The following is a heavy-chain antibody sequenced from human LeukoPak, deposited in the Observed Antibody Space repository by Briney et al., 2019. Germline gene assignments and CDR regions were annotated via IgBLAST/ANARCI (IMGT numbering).Heavy chain of an antibody. CDR3: AQTPYSSGWDHFDY. J-gene: IGHJ4*02. Sequence: GASVKVSCKASGYTFTSYDINWVRQATGQGLEWMGWMNPNSGNTGYAQKFQGRVTMTRNTSISTAYMELRSLRSDDTAVYYCAQTPYSSGWDHFDYWGQGTLVTVSS. CDR2: MNPNSGNT. V-gene: IGHV1-8*01. CDR1: GYTFTSYD. D-gene: IGHD6-19*01.